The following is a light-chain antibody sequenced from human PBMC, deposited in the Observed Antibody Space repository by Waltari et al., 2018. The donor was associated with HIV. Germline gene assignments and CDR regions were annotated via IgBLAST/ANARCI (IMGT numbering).Light chain of an antibody. J-gene: IGLJ3*02. CDR1: HTDVGTYNY. Sequence: QSALAQPASVSGSPGQSITISCPGPHTDVGTYNYVSLYQQHPGKGPKLVIFDVSHRPSGISDRFPGSRSGNTASLTISGLRAEDEADYFCSSYSTNTNNSPWVFGGGTKVTVL. V-gene: IGLV2-14*03. CDR2: DVS. CDR3: SSYSTNTNNSPWV.